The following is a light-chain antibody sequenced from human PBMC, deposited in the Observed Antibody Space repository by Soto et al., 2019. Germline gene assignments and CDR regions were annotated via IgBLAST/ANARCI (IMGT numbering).Light chain of an antibody. J-gene: IGLJ2*01. CDR3: SSYTSSSTFVV. CDR1: SSDVGGYNY. CDR2: DVS. Sequence: QSALTQPASVSGSPGQSITISCTGTSSDVGGYNYVSWYQQHPGKAPKLMIYDVSNRTSGVSNRFSGSKSGNTASLTNSCLKDEDGADYYCSSYTSSSTFVVFGGGSKLTVL. V-gene: IGLV2-14*01.